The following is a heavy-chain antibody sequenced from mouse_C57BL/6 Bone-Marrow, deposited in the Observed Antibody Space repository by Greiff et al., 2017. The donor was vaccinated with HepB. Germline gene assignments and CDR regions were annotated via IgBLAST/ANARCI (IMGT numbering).Heavy chain of an antibody. CDR3: ARGEEATSYDFDY. D-gene: IGHD3-2*02. CDR1: GYTFTSYW. CDR2: IYPGSGST. Sequence: QVQLQQPGAELVKPGASVKMSCKASGYTFTSYWITWVKQRPGQGLEWIGDIYPGSGSTNYNEKFKSKATLTVDTSSSTAYMQLSSLTSEDSAVYYCARGEEATSYDFDYWGQGTTLTVSS. J-gene: IGHJ2*01. V-gene: IGHV1-55*01.